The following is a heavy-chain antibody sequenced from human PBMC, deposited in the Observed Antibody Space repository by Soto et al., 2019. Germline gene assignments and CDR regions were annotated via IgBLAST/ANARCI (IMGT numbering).Heavy chain of an antibody. CDR3: ARELAVAGGAFDI. D-gene: IGHD6-19*01. Sequence: SRVTISVDTSKNQFSLKLSSVTAADTAVYYCARELAVAGGAFDIWGQGTMVTVSS. J-gene: IGHJ3*02. V-gene: IGHV4-34*01.